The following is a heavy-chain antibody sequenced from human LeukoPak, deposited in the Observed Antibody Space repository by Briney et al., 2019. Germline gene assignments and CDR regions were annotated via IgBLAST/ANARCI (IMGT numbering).Heavy chain of an antibody. CDR1: GGSISSGGYY. J-gene: IGHJ4*02. CDR3: ARHFDDYGLGLYFDY. V-gene: IGHV4-31*03. D-gene: IGHD4-17*01. Sequence: PSETLSLTCTVSGGSISSGGYYWSWIRQHPGKGLEWIGYIYYSGSTYYNPSLKSRVTISVDTSKNQFSLKLSSVTAADTAVYYCARHFDDYGLGLYFDYWGQGTLVTVSS. CDR2: IYYSGST.